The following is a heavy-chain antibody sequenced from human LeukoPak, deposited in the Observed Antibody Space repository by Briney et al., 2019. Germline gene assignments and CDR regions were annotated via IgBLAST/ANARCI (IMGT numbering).Heavy chain of an antibody. D-gene: IGHD3-22*01. CDR1: GFTFSSYN. CDR2: ISYDGSNK. CDR3: ARSKSDYYDSSEPFQH. Sequence: GGSLRLSCAAPGFTFSSYNMNWVRQAPGKGLEWVAVISYDGSNKYYADSVKGRFTISRDNSKNTLYLQMNSLRAEDTAVYYCARSKSDYYDSSEPFQHWGQGTLVTVSS. J-gene: IGHJ1*01. V-gene: IGHV3-30*03.